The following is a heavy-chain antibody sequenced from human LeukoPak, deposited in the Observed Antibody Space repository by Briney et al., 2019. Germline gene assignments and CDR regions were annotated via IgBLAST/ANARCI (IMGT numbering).Heavy chain of an antibody. CDR2: LTGSDCAT. CDR1: RFTFSAYG. J-gene: IGHJ4*01. V-gene: IGHV3-23*01. D-gene: IGHD2-8*02. Sequence: HPGGSLRLSCVGSRFTFSAYGMRCVPQAPGKGLESVSSLTGSDCATPCADSVKGRFTNSRDNSKNTLYLQMNGLRAEDPAVYYWAKDIRGIVLVARAYYFDGWGQGTLVTVSS. CDR3: AKDIRGIVLVARAYYFDG.